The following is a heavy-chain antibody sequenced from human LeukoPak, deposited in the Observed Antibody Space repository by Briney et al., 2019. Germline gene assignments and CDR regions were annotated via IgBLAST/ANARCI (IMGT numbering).Heavy chain of an antibody. Sequence: ASVKVSCKASGGTFSSYAISWVRQAPGQGLEWMGGIIPIFGTANYAQKFQGRVTITADESTSTAYMELSSLRSEDTAVYYCAREATMVRGVITPWAFDYRGQGTLVTVSS. CDR1: GGTFSSYA. V-gene: IGHV1-69*13. D-gene: IGHD3-10*01. J-gene: IGHJ4*02. CDR3: AREATMVRGVITPWAFDY. CDR2: IIPIFGTA.